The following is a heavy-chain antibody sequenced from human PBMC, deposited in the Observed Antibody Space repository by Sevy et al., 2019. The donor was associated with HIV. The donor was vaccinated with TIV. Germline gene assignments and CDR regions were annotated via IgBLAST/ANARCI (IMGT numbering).Heavy chain of an antibody. CDR1: GYTFTSYD. CDR2: MNPNSGNT. J-gene: IGHJ3*02. V-gene: IGHV1-8*01. D-gene: IGHD3-3*01. Sequence: ASVKVSCKASGYTFTSYDINWVRQATGQGLEWMGWMNPNSGNTGYAQKFQGRVTMTRNTSISTAYMELSSLRSEDTAVYYCARGYWRVAPPSDAFDIWGQGTMVTVSS. CDR3: ARGYWRVAPPSDAFDI.